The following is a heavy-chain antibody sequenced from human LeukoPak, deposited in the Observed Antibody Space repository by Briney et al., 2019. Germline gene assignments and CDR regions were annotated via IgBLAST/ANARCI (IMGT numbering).Heavy chain of an antibody. D-gene: IGHD6-13*01. Sequence: SVKVSCKASGGTFSSYAISWVRQAPGQGLEWMGGIIPIFGTANYAQKFQGRVTITTDESTSTAYMELSRLRSDDTAVYYCARDRSRIATAAKGWFDPWGQGTLVTVSS. CDR1: GGTFSSYA. J-gene: IGHJ5*02. CDR3: ARDRSRIATAAKGWFDP. V-gene: IGHV1-69*05. CDR2: IIPIFGTA.